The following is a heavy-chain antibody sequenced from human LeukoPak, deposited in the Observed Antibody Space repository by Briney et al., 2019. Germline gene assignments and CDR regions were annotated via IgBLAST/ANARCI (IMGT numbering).Heavy chain of an antibody. J-gene: IGHJ4*02. Sequence: SETLSLTCTVSGGSVSSYYWGWIRQPPGKGLAWIGYIYDSGSPKYNPSLKSRVTISIDTSKNQLSLNLSSVTAADTAVYYCARAGYYYDSSSYYSFDSWGQGTLVTVYS. CDR3: ARAGYYYDSSSYYSFDS. CDR1: GGSVSSYY. CDR2: IYDSGSP. D-gene: IGHD3-22*01. V-gene: IGHV4-59*02.